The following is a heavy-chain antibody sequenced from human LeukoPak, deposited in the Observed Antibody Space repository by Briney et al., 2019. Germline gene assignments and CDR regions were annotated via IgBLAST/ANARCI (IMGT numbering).Heavy chain of an antibody. D-gene: IGHD5-18*01. V-gene: IGHV4-34*01. CDR1: GGSFSGYY. J-gene: IGHJ6*03. CDR3: ARGDSYGYPPAYMDV. Sequence: YPSETLSLTCAVYGGSFSGYYWSWIRQPPGKGLEWIGEINHSRSTNYNPSLKSRVTISVDTSKNQFSLKLSSVTAADTAVYYCARGDSYGYPPAYMDVWGKGTTVTVSS. CDR2: INHSRST.